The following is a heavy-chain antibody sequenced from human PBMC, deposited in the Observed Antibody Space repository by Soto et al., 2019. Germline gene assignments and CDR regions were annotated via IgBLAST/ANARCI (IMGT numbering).Heavy chain of an antibody. CDR3: AKDHKEWLVQYYFDY. CDR2: ISGSGGST. D-gene: IGHD6-19*01. CDR1: GFTFSSYA. Sequence: GGSLRLSCAASGFTFSSYAMSWVRQAPGKGLEWVSAISGSGGSTYYADSVKGRFAISRDNSKNTLYLQMNSLRAEDTAVYYCAKDHKEWLVQYYFDYWGQRTLVTVSS. J-gene: IGHJ4*02. V-gene: IGHV3-23*01.